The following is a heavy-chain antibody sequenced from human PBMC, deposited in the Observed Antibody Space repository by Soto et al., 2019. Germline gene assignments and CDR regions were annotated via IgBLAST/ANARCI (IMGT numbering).Heavy chain of an antibody. CDR1: GFTFSRYW. Sequence: EVQLVESGGDLVQPGGFLRLSCATSGFTFSRYWMHWVRQVPGKGLVWVSRINSDGSSISYSDPVKGRFTISRDNAKNTLYLQMNSLRVEDTAVYYCARLPVDTITSLDYWGQGTLVTVSS. CDR2: INSDGSSI. J-gene: IGHJ4*02. CDR3: ARLPVDTITSLDY. D-gene: IGHD3-3*01. V-gene: IGHV3-74*01.